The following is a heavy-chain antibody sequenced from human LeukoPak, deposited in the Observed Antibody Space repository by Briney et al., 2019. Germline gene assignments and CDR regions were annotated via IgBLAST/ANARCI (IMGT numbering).Heavy chain of an antibody. V-gene: IGHV3-23*01. CDR1: GFTFSNFA. D-gene: IGHD6-13*01. J-gene: IGHJ4*02. CDR3: AKDLGGQQPH. CDR2: ITGSGST. Sequence: GGSLRLSCAASGFTFSNFAMSWVRQAPGKGLEWVSGITGSGSTYYAASVKGRFTISRDNSKNTLFLQMNSLRAEDTAIYYCAKDLGGQQPHWGQGTLVTVSS.